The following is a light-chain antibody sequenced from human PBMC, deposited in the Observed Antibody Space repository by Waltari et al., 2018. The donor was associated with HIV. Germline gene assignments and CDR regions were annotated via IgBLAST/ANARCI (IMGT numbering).Light chain of an antibody. J-gene: IGLJ2*01. V-gene: IGLV3-21*04. Sequence: SYVLTQPPSVSVAPGTTARITCGVNNIGCKSVHWYQQKPGQAPVLVIYYDSDRPSGIPERFSGSNSGNTATLTISRVEAGDEADYYCQVWDSSSDHPYVVFGGGTKLTVL. CDR2: YDS. CDR3: QVWDSSSDHPYVV. CDR1: NIGCKS.